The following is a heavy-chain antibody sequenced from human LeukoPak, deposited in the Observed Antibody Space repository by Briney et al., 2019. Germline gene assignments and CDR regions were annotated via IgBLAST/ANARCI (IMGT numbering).Heavy chain of an antibody. CDR2: IYYSGST. V-gene: IGHV4-59*01. CDR1: GDSISSYY. J-gene: IGHJ4*02. Sequence: SETLSLTCTVSGDSISSYYWSWIRQPPGKGLEWIGYIYYSGSTNYNPSLKSRITISVDTSKNQFSLKLTSVTAADTAMYYCARVVTTGSYFDYWGQGTLVTVSS. CDR3: ARVVTTGSYFDY. D-gene: IGHD4-17*01.